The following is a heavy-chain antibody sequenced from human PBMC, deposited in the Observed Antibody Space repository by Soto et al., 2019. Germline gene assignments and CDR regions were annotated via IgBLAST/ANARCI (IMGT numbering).Heavy chain of an antibody. CDR2: MYHSGST. V-gene: IGHV4-30-2*01. Sequence: SETLSLTCAVSGGSISSGGYSWSWIRQPPGKGLEWIGYMYHSGSTYYNPSLKSRVTISIDRSKNQFSLKLSSVTAADTAVYYCARDRAVAGTFGYNWFDPWGQGTLVTVSS. CDR1: GGSISSGGYS. J-gene: IGHJ5*02. CDR3: ARDRAVAGTFGYNWFDP. D-gene: IGHD6-19*01.